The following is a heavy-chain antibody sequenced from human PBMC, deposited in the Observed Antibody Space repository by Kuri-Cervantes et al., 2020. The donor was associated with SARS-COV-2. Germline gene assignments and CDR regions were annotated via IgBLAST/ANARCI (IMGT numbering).Heavy chain of an antibody. Sequence: SVKVSCKASGGTFSSYAISWVRQAPGQGLEWMGGIIPIFGTANYAQKFQGRVTTTADESTSTAYMELSSLRSEDTAVYYCARVGDCSSTSCRYYFDYWGQGTLVTVSS. CDR3: ARVGDCSSTSCRYYFDY. V-gene: IGHV1-69*13. CDR1: GGTFSSYA. CDR2: IIPIFGTA. J-gene: IGHJ4*01. D-gene: IGHD2-2*01.